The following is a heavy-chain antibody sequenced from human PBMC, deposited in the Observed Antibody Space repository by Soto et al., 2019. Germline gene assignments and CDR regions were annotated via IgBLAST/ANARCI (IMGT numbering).Heavy chain of an antibody. CDR2: IFSNDEK. J-gene: IGHJ4*02. V-gene: IGHV2-26*01. CDR1: GFSLSNARMG. Sequence: QVTLKESGPVLVKPTETLTLTCTVSGFSLSNARMGVSWIRQPPGKALEWLAHIFSNDEKSYSTSLKSRLTISKDTSKSQVVLTMTNMDPLDTATYYCARIHGRSTAMVLFFDYWGQGTLVTVSS. CDR3: ARIHGRSTAMVLFFDY. D-gene: IGHD5-18*01.